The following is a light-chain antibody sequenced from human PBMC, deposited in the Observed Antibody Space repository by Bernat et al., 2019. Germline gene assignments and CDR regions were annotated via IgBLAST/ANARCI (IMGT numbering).Light chain of an antibody. CDR3: SAWDNSLSGWV. J-gene: IGLJ3*02. CDR1: ANNVGNEG. V-gene: IGLV10-54*04. CDR2: RNN. Sequence: QAGLTQPPSVSRDLRQTDTLTCTGNANNVGNEGAAWLQQHQGHPPKLLSYRNNNRPSGISERFSASRSGNTASLTITGLQPEDEADYYCSAWDNSLSGWVFGGGTKLTVL.